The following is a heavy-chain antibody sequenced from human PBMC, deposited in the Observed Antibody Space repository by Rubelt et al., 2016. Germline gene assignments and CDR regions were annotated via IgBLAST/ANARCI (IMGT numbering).Heavy chain of an antibody. CDR2: IYYSGST. CDR1: GGSISSSSYY. CDR3: ARVRPDYGDYGL. J-gene: IGHJ4*02. Sequence: QLQLQESGPGLVKPSETLSLTCTVSGGSISSSSYYWGWIRKPPGKGLEWIGSIYYSGSTYYNPSLKSGVTISVDTAKNQCSRKLSPLTAAETAVYYYARVRPDYGDYGLWGQGTLVTVSS. V-gene: IGHV4-39*07. D-gene: IGHD4-17*01.